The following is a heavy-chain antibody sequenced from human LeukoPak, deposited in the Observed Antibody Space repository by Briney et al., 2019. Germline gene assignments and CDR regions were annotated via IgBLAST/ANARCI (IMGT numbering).Heavy chain of an antibody. CDR2: IYYSGST. V-gene: IGHV4-59*01. J-gene: IGHJ4*02. D-gene: IGHD6-13*01. CDR1: GGSISSYY. Sequence: SETLSLTCTVSGGSISSYYWSWIRQPPGKGLEWIGYIYYSGSTNYNPSLKSRVTISVDTSKNQFSLKLSSVTAADTAVYYCARGAQGIAAAKGTRYFDYWGQGTLVTVSS. CDR3: ARGAQGIAAAKGTRYFDY.